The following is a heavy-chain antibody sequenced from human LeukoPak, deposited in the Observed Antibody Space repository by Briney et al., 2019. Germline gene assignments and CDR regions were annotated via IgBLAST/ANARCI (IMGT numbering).Heavy chain of an antibody. V-gene: IGHV4-39*01. J-gene: IGHJ4*02. Sequence: SETLSLTCTVSGGSISSSSCYWGWIRQPPGKGLKWIGSIYYSGSTYYNPSLKSRVTISVDTSKNQFSLKLSSVTAADTAVYYCARLYGDYYFDYWGQGTLVTVSS. CDR1: GGSISSSSCY. D-gene: IGHD4-17*01. CDR2: IYYSGST. CDR3: ARLYGDYYFDY.